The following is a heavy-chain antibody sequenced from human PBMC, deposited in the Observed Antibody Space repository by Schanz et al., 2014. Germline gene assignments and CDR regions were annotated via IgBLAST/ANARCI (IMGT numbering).Heavy chain of an antibody. J-gene: IGHJ6*02. V-gene: IGHV3-33*05. CDR3: VKDLQRELLRDDHYYGMDV. D-gene: IGHD1-26*01. CDR2: ATFDGTKK. CDR1: GFNFRNYG. Sequence: QVQLVESGGGVVQPGRSLRLSCAASGFNFRNYGMHWVRQAPGKGLEWVAGATFDGTKKYYGDSVKGRFTISRDNSKNTMYLQMNSLRAEDTAVYYCVKDLQRELLRDDHYYGMDVWGQGTTVTVSS.